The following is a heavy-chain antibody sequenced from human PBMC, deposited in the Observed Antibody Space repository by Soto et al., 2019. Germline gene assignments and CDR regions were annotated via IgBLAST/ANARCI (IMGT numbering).Heavy chain of an antibody. Sequence: GGSLRLSCAASGFTFSSYAMHWVRQAPGKGLEWVAVISYDGSNKYYADSVKGRFTISRDNSKNTLYLQMNSLRAEDTAVYYCAREIKSGSYRPRSHAFDIWGQGTMVTVSS. V-gene: IGHV3-30-3*01. CDR3: AREIKSGSYRPRSHAFDI. D-gene: IGHD1-26*01. CDR1: GFTFSSYA. J-gene: IGHJ3*02. CDR2: ISYDGSNK.